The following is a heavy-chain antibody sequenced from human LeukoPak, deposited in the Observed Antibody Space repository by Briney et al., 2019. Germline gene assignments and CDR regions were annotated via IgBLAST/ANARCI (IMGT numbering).Heavy chain of an antibody. CDR2: ISSGSSTI. J-gene: IGHJ4*02. Sequence: GGSLRLSCAASGFTFNNYNMNWVRQAPGKGLEWVSYISSGSSTIYYADPVKGRFTISRDNAKNSLYLQMNSLRDEDTAVFYCARSGRQSSDYWGQGTLVTVSS. D-gene: IGHD6-19*01. V-gene: IGHV3-48*02. CDR1: GFTFNNYN. CDR3: ARSGRQSSDY.